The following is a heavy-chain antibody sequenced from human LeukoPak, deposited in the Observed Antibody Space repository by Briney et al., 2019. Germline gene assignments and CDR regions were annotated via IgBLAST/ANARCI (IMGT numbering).Heavy chain of an antibody. V-gene: IGHV1-8*01. CDR1: GYTFTSYD. CDR2: MNPNSGNT. J-gene: IGHJ4*02. CDR3: ARGAYYDSSGYYDY. Sequence: ASVKVSCRASGYTFTSYDINWVRQATGQGLEWMGWMNPNSGNTGYAQKFQGRVTMTRNTSISTAYMELSSLRSEDTAVYYCARGAYYDSSGYYDYWGQGTLVTVSS. D-gene: IGHD3-22*01.